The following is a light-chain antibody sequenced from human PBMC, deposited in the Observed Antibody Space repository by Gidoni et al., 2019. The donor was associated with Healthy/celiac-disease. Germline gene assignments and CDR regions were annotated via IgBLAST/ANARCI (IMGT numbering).Light chain of an antibody. J-gene: IGKJ1*01. CDR1: QSVLYSSNNKNY. Sequence: DIVMTQSPDSLAVSLGERATINCKSSQSVLYSSNNKNYLAWYQQKPGQPPKLLIYLASTRESGVPDRFSGSGSGTDFTLTISSLQAEDVAVYYCQQDYSTPRTFGQGTKVEIK. CDR2: LAS. V-gene: IGKV4-1*01. CDR3: QQDYSTPRT.